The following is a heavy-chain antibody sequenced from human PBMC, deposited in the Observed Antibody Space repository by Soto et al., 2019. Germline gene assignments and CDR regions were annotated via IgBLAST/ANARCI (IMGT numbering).Heavy chain of an antibody. Sequence: EVQLVESGGGLVQPGGSLRLSCAASGFTVSSNYMSWVRQAPGKGLEWVSVIYSGGTTYYADSVKGRFTISRDNSKNTLYLQMNSLRDEDTAVYYWARNGDSSDYRGWFDPWGQGTLVTVSS. J-gene: IGHJ5*02. D-gene: IGHD3-22*01. CDR3: ARNGDSSDYRGWFDP. CDR2: IYSGGTT. CDR1: GFTVSSNY. V-gene: IGHV3-66*01.